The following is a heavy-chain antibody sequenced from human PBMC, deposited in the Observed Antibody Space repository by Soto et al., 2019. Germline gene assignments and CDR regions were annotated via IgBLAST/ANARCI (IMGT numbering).Heavy chain of an antibody. J-gene: IGHJ6*02. CDR2: IDDDGDSI. V-gene: IGHV3-74*01. Sequence: GGSLGLSCVASGFTFSHYWMHWVRQVPGKGLEWLSRIDDDGDSISYVDSVKGRFAISRDNEKNTLFLEMNTLRDEDTAVYYCARGLGHRPTRGIDFHYGMDVWGRGTTVTVSS. D-gene: IGHD2-2*01. CDR3: ARGLGHRPTRGIDFHYGMDV. CDR1: GFTFSHYW.